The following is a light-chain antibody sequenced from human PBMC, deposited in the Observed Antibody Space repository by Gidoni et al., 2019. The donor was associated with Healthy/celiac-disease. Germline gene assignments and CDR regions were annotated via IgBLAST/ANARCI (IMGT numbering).Light chain of an antibody. CDR3: KQSIQYSCT. Sequence: DIVMTQTLHSLSVTTGQPASISCKSSQSRLHSDVKTYLSWYLQKPGQPPQLLIYEVSNRFSGVPDRFSGSGSGTDFTLKISRVEADDFGVYYCKQSIQYSCTFGGGTKVEIK. V-gene: IGKV2D-29*01. CDR1: QSRLHSDVKTY. J-gene: IGKJ4*02. CDR2: EVS.